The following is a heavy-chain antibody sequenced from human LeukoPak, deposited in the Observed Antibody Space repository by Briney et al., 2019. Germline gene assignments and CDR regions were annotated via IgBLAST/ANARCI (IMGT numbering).Heavy chain of an antibody. J-gene: IGHJ6*02. CDR1: GFNFQYVW. V-gene: IGHV3-15*01. Sequence: GGSLRLSCAASGFNFQYVWMDWVRQAPGKELEWVGRIRTKIEGETTGYAAPVRGRFTISRDDSKTTLYLHMNSLKTDDSAVYYCATERNWELLRPYGLDIWGQGTTVTVSS. D-gene: IGHD1-26*01. CDR2: IRTKIEGETT. CDR3: ATERNWELLRPYGLDI.